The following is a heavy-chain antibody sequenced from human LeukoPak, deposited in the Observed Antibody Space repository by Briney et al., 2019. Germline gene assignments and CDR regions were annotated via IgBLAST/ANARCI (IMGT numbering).Heavy chain of an antibody. V-gene: IGHV3-9*01. D-gene: IGHD3-9*01. CDR1: GFTFDDYA. CDR2: ISWNSGSI. CDR3: AKGRGDYDILTGYYPLRIDYMDV. Sequence: GGSLRLSCAASGFTFDDYAMHWVRQAPGKGLEWVSGISWNSGSIGYADSVKGRFTISRDNAKNSLYLQMNSLRAEDTALYYCAKGRGDYDILTGYYPLRIDYMDVWGKGTTVTISS. J-gene: IGHJ6*03.